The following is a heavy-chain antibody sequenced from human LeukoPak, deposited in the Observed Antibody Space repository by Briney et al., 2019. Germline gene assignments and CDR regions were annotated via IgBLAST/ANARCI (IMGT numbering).Heavy chain of an antibody. CDR3: AKDPSSGFADGDAFDI. Sequence: GGSLRLSCAASGFSFSYYAMSWVRQAPGKGLEWVSGISSGGGTTYYEDSVKGRFTISRGNSKTTLYLLMNSLRAEDTAVYFCAKDPSSGFADGDAFDIWGQGTMVTVSS. CDR2: ISSGGGTT. V-gene: IGHV3-23*01. J-gene: IGHJ3*02. CDR1: GFSFSYYA. D-gene: IGHD3-10*01.